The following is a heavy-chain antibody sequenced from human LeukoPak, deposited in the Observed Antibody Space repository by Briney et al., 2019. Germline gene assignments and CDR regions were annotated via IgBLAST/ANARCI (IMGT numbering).Heavy chain of an antibody. CDR3: VKDRFGSFDP. D-gene: IGHD5-18*01. V-gene: IGHV3-23*01. CDR1: GFPFSDYA. CDR2: ISPSASHR. J-gene: IGHJ5*02. Sequence: GGSLRLSCAASGFPFSDYAMTWVRQAPGKGLEWVAAISPSASHRYYADFVGGRFTISRDNSKDALDLQMSSLRAEDTAVYYCVKDRFGSFDPWGQGTLVTVSS.